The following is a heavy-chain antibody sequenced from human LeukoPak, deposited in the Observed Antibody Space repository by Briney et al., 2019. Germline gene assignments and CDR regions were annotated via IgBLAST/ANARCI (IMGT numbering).Heavy chain of an antibody. Sequence: PGGSLRLSCAASGFTFSSYTMNWVRQAPGKGLEWVSIIYSGGNTYYADSVKGRFTISRDNSKNTLYLQMNGLRADDTAVYYCARQQDTTNPGYWGQGTLVTVSS. V-gene: IGHV3-66*04. CDR1: GFTFSSYT. CDR2: IYSGGNT. J-gene: IGHJ4*02. CDR3: ARQQDTTNPGY. D-gene: IGHD5-18*01.